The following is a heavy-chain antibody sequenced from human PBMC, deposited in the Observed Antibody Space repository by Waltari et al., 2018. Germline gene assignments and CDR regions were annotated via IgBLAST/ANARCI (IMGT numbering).Heavy chain of an antibody. Sequence: QVQLQESGPGLVKPSQTLSLTCAVSGGSTTEGRHYWSWIRQFPGKCLEWIGHTHHSGSSYYNPSLESRVNISPDMSKNQISLKLMSVTAADTAVYYCVRTAMVRGGIIHNWFDPWGQGTLVTVSS. D-gene: IGHD3-10*01. V-gene: IGHV4-31*11. CDR1: GGSTTEGRHY. CDR2: THHSGSS. J-gene: IGHJ5*02. CDR3: VRTAMVRGGIIHNWFDP.